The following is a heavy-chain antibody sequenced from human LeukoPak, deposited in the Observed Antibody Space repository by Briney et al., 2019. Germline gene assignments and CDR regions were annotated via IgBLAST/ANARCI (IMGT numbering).Heavy chain of an antibody. Sequence: SGGSLRLSCAASGFTFSSDWMSWVRQAPGKRLEWVANIKPDGSENYYRDSVKGRFPPSRENAKNSLYRQMNRLRGEYTVVYFCAIERYGGGGGCYSIFESWGKGTLVTVS. CDR3: AIERYGGGGGCYSIFES. V-gene: IGHV3-7*01. D-gene: IGHD2-21*02. J-gene: IGHJ4*02. CDR2: IKPDGSEN. CDR1: GFTFSSDW.